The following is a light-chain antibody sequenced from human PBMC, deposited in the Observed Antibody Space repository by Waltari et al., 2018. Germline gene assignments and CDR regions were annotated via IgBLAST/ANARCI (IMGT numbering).Light chain of an antibody. Sequence: QSVLTQPPSVSEAPRQRVTISCSGSSSNIGNNAVHWYQQHPGKAPRLLIYDDSLRPSGVSDRFSGSKSGTSASLAISGLQSEDEALYYCATWDDSLNGGVFGGGTKLTVL. CDR3: ATWDDSLNGGV. V-gene: IGLV1-36*01. CDR2: DDS. J-gene: IGLJ3*02. CDR1: SSNIGNNA.